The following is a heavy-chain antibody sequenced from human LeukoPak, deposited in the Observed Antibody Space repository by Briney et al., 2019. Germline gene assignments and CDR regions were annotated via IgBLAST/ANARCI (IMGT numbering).Heavy chain of an antibody. CDR1: GFTFRSNW. V-gene: IGHV3-74*01. CDR2: INSDGGST. Sequence: GGSLRLSCAASGFTFRSNWMHWVRQPPGKGLVWVSLINSDGGSTTYADSVRGRFTISRDNAKNTLYLQMNSLRAEDTAVYYCARTLADAFDIWGQGTIVTVSS. D-gene: IGHD3-16*01. J-gene: IGHJ3*02. CDR3: ARTLADAFDI.